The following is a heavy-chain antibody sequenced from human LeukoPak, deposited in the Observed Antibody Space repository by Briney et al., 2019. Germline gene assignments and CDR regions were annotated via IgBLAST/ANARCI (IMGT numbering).Heavy chain of an antibody. V-gene: IGHV4-39*07. Sequence: SETLSLTCTVSGGSISSSSYSWCWIRQPPGKGLEWIGSVYYSGSTYYNPSLKSRVTISVDTSKNQFSLNRISVTAADTAYYMDVWGKRTTVTGSS. CDR3: V. J-gene: IGHJ6*03. CDR2: VYYSGST. CDR1: GGSISSSSYS.